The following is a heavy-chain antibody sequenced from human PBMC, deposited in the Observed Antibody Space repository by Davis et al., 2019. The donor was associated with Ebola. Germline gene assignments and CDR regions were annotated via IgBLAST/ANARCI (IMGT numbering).Heavy chain of an antibody. V-gene: IGHV1-2*02. CDR2: INPNSGGS. CDR3: ARGYCTGGICSEHWFDP. CDR1: GYTFTGYY. D-gene: IGHD2-15*01. J-gene: IGHJ5*02. Sequence: ASVPVSCKASGYTFTGYYMYWVRQAPEQGLEWMGWINPNSGGSNYAQKFQGRVTMTRDTSINTAYMELSRLRSDDTAIYYCARGYCTGGICSEHWFDPWGQGALVTVSS.